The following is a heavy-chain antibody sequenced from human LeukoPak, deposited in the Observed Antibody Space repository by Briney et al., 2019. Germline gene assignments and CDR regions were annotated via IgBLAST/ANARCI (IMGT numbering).Heavy chain of an antibody. Sequence: ASVKVSCKASGYTFTSYDINWVRQATGQGLEWMGWMNANSGDTGYAQNFQGRVTMTRNTSISTAYMELSSLRSEDTAIYYCARHFGVVRPGSYYYYGMDVWGKGTTVTVSS. D-gene: IGHD3-3*01. V-gene: IGHV1-8*01. CDR3: ARHFGVVRPGSYYYYGMDV. J-gene: IGHJ6*04. CDR2: MNANSGDT. CDR1: GYTFTSYD.